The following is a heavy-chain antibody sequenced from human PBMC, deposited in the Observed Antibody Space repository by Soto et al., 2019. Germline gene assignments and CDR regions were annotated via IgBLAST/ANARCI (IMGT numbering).Heavy chain of an antibody. J-gene: IGHJ6*02. D-gene: IGHD2-2*01. Sequence: GPSVKVSFKASGYTFTSYGISWVRQAPGQGLEWMGWISAYNGNTNYAQKLQGRVTMTTDTSTSTAYMELRSLRSDDTAVYYCARGSSSYCSSTSCYAGYGMDVWGQGTTVTVSS. CDR2: ISAYNGNT. CDR1: GYTFTSYG. V-gene: IGHV1-18*01. CDR3: ARGSSSYCSSTSCYAGYGMDV.